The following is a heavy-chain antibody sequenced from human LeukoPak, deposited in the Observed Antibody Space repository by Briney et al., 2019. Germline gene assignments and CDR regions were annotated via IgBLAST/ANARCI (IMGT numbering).Heavy chain of an antibody. CDR1: GFTFSSYA. J-gene: IGHJ3*02. CDR2: ISGSGGST. Sequence: GGSLRLSCAASGFTFSSYAMSWVRQAPGKGLEWVSAISGSGGSTYYADSVKGRFTISRDNSKNTLYLQMNSLRAEDTAIYYCARNSNPDYGGNSVLLNAFDIWGQGTMVTVSS. D-gene: IGHD4-23*01. CDR3: ARNSNPDYGGNSVLLNAFDI. V-gene: IGHV3-23*01.